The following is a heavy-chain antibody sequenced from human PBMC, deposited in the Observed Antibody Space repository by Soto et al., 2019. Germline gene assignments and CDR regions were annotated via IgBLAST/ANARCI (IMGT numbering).Heavy chain of an antibody. CDR2: INHSGST. V-gene: IGHV4-34*01. CDR3: ARGRYSSSWYGGFDY. CDR1: GGSFSGYY. J-gene: IGHJ4*02. D-gene: IGHD6-13*01. Sequence: QVQLQQWGAGLLKPSETLSLTCAVYGGSFSGYYWSWIRQPPGKGLEWMGEINHSGSTNYNPSLKSRVTISVDTSKNQFSLKLSSVTAADTAVYYCARGRYSSSWYGGFDYWGQGTLVTVSS.